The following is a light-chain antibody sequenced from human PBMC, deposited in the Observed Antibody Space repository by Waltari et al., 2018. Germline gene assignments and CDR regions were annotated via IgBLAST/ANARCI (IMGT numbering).Light chain of an antibody. CDR2: DFS. J-gene: IGLJ3*02. CDR3: NSYTGSSSWV. CDR1: PRDVACYYY. Sequence: QSALTQPASVSGSHGQSITIPCTRTPRDVACYYYVPWYQQHPGKAPKGIIYDFSERPSGVSKRFSGSKAGNTAYLTISGLQAEDEADYYCNSYTGSSSWVFGGGTKLTV. V-gene: IGLV2-14*03.